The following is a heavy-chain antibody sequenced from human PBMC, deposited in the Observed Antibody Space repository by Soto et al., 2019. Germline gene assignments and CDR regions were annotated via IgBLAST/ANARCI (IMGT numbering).Heavy chain of an antibody. Sequence: EASVKVSCKASGYTFTSYGISWVRQAPGQGLEWMGWNSAYNGNTNYAQKLQGRVTMTTDTSTSTAYMELRSLRSDDTAVYYCARTRPPFSSQQLFTKWFDPSGQGTLGTVS. J-gene: IGHJ5*02. V-gene: IGHV1-18*01. CDR3: ARTRPPFSSQQLFTKWFDP. D-gene: IGHD6-13*01. CDR2: NSAYNGNT. CDR1: GYTFTSYG.